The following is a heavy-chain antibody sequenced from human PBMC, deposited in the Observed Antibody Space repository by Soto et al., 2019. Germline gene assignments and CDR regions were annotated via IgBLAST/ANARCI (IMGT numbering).Heavy chain of an antibody. V-gene: IGHV5-51*01. D-gene: IGHD2-21*02. CDR1: GYIFTNYW. CDR3: ARHGDTNHGGNSDHDYYGMDV. CDR2: IYPSDSDT. Sequence: PGESLKISCLASGYIFTNYWIGWVRQMPGKDLEWMGIIYPSDSDTRYSPSFEGQVTISADKSINTAYLQWNSLKASDTAMYYCARHGDTNHGGNSDHDYYGMDVWGKGTTGTVSS. J-gene: IGHJ6*04.